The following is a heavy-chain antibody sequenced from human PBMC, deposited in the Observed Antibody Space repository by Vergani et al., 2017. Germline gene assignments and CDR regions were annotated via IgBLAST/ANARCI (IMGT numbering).Heavy chain of an antibody. CDR2: IYYSGST. CDR3: ARETSRDILTGYSYDAFDI. D-gene: IGHD3-9*01. V-gene: IGHV4-59*01. J-gene: IGHJ3*02. Sequence: QVQLPESGPGLVKPSETLSLTCTVSGGSLSSYYWSWIRQPPGKGLEWIGYIYYSGSTNYNPSLKSRVTISVDTSKNQFSLKLSSVTAADTAVYYCARETSRDILTGYSYDAFDIWGQGTMVTVSS. CDR1: GGSLSSYY.